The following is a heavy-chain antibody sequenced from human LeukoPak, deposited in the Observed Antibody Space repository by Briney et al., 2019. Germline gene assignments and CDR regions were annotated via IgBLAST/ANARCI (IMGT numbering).Heavy chain of an antibody. V-gene: IGHV1-3*01. CDR2: INAGNGNT. CDR3: ARARLTSYYYYYGMDV. J-gene: IGHJ6*02. Sequence: GASVKVSCKASGYTFTSYAMHWVRQAPGQRLEWMGWINAGNGNTKYSQKFQGRVTITRDTPASTAYMELSSLRSEDTAVYYCARARLTSYYYYYGMDVWGQGTTVTVSS. CDR1: GYTFTSYA.